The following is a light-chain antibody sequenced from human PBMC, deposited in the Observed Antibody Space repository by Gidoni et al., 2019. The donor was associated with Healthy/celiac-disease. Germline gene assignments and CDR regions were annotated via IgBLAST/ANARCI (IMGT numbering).Light chain of an antibody. V-gene: IGKV1-5*03. CDR3: QQYNSYSSIT. CDR2: KAS. Sequence: DIQMTQSPSTLSASVGDRVTITCRASQSISSWLDGYQQKPGKAPKLLIYKASSLESGVPARFSGSGSGTEFTLTISSLQPDDFATYYCQQYNSYSSITFGQGTRLEIK. J-gene: IGKJ5*01. CDR1: QSISSW.